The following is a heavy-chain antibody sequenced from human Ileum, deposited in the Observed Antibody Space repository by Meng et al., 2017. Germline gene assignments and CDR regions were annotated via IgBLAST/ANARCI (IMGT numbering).Heavy chain of an antibody. Sequence: QVQLVESGGGAVQLGGSFRLSCAASGFTFNTFGLHWVRQAVGKGLEWVSIITSDGSHKFYGDSVKGRFTISRDNSKNMLYLQMNSLRPEDTAVYYCAQKGDFDNWGQGTLVTVSS. V-gene: IGHV3-30*03. CDR3: AQKGDFDN. CDR2: ITSDGSHK. CDR1: GFTFNTFG. J-gene: IGHJ4*02.